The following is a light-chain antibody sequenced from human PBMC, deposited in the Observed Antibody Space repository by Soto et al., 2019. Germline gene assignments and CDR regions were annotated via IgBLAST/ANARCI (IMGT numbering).Light chain of an antibody. J-gene: IGKJ2*01. CDR2: GAS. V-gene: IGKV3-15*01. CDR1: QSVRSN. CDR3: QQYGSSPPMYT. Sequence: EIVMTQSPATLSVSPGESATLSCRASQSVRSNLAWYQQKPGQAPRLLIYGASTRATGIPARFSGSGSGTEYTLTISGLQSEDFAVYYCQQYGSSPPMYTFGQGTKLEIK.